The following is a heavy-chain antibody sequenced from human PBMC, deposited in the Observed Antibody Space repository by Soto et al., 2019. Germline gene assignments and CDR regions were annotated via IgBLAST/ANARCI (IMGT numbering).Heavy chain of an antibody. V-gene: IGHV1-3*01. J-gene: IGHJ5*02. CDR3: AKTSGETGGTFDP. Sequence: ASVKVSCKASRFTFTSYAMYWVRQSPGQRLEWMGWINAGNGNTKYSQKFQGRVTITRDTSASTAYMELSSLRSEDTAVYYCAKTSGETGGTFDPWGQGTLVTVSS. D-gene: IGHD2-15*01. CDR1: RFTFTSYA. CDR2: INAGNGNT.